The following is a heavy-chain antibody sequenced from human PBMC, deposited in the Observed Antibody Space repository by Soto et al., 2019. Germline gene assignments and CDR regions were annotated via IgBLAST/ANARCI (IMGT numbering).Heavy chain of an antibody. Sequence: GGSMSLSCASSGFTFSSYWMHLVRPAPGKGLVWVSRINSDGSSTSYADSVKGRFTISRDNAKNTLYLQMNSLRAEDTAVYYCARVQSGSPSRFDPWGQGTLVTVPS. CDR2: INSDGSST. CDR3: ARVQSGSPSRFDP. V-gene: IGHV3-74*01. J-gene: IGHJ5*02. D-gene: IGHD1-26*01. CDR1: GFTFSSYW.